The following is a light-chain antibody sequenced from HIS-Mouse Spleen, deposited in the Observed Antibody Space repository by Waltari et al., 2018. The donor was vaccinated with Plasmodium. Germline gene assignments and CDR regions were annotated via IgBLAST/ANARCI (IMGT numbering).Light chain of an antibody. V-gene: IGLV3-21*03. Sequence: SYVLTQPPSVSVAPGKTARITCGGNNIGSKSVHWYQQKPGQAPVLVVYDDSDRPSGISERVSGSNSWNTATLTNSRVEAGDEADYECQVWDSSSDHVVFGGGTKLTVL. CDR3: QVWDSSSDHVV. CDR1: NIGSKS. CDR2: DDS. J-gene: IGLJ2*01.